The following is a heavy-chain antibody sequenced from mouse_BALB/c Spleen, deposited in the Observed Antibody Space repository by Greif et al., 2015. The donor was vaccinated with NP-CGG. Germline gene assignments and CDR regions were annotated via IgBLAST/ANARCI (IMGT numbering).Heavy chain of an antibody. CDR1: GYAFSSYW. V-gene: IGHV1-80*01. D-gene: IGHD2-10*02. CDR2: IYPGDGDT. Sequence: VKLMESGAELVRPGSSVKIPCKASGYAFSSYWMSWVKQRPGQGLEWIGQIYPGDGDTNYNGKFKGKATLTADKSSSTAYMQLSSLTSEDSAVYLCARGGYGNYFAYWGQGTLVTVSA. CDR3: ARGGYGNYFAY. J-gene: IGHJ3*01.